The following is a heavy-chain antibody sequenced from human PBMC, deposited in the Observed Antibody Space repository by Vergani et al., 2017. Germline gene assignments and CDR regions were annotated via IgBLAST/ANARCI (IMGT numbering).Heavy chain of an antibody. J-gene: IGHJ4*02. Sequence: QLQESGPGLVKPSATLSLTCTVPGGPLSGYYWNWIRQTPGEGLEWIGYVEDSGYFNYNPSLKTRVSMSSDTSNNQFSLMLSSVTVADTAVYYCARSIVSRNPPDYFDNWGQGTLVTVSS. CDR1: GGPLSGYY. D-gene: IGHD1-14*01. CDR3: ARSIVSRNPPDYFDN. V-gene: IGHV4-59*01. CDR2: VEDSGYF.